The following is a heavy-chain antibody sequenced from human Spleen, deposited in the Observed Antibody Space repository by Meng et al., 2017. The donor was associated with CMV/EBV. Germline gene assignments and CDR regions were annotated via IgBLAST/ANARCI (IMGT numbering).Heavy chain of an antibody. J-gene: IGHJ5*02. CDR3: ARGRYLRYNWNYAGVDWFDP. V-gene: IGHV4-34*01. CDR2: INHSGST. D-gene: IGHD1-7*01. Sequence: GSLRRSCAVYGGYSSGYYWSWIRQPPGKGPEWIGEINHSGSTNYNPSLNSRVTISVDTSKNQFSLKLSSVTAADTAVYYCARGRYLRYNWNYAGVDWFDPWGQGTLVTVSS. CDR1: GGYSSGYY.